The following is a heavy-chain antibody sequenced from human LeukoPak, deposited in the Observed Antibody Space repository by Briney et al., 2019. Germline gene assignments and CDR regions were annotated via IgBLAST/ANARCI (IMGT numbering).Heavy chain of an antibody. D-gene: IGHD5-18*01. Sequence: GGSLRLSCAASGFSFSSYGMHWVRQSPGKGLEWVAFIRYDGSNKYYADSVRGRFTISRDNSRNTLFLQVNPLRVEDTAIYYCVKARIQLWPGGFDYWGQGTLVTVSS. CDR1: GFSFSSYG. CDR3: VKARIQLWPGGFDY. CDR2: IRYDGSNK. V-gene: IGHV3-30*02. J-gene: IGHJ4*02.